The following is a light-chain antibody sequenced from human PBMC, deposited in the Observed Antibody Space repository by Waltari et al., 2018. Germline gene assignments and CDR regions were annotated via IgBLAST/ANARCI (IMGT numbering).Light chain of an antibody. CDR1: QSISST. V-gene: IGKV3-15*01. CDR2: HAS. CDR3: QQYNNWPLT. J-gene: IGKJ4*01. Sequence: EIVMTQSPDTLSGSPGESVTLSCRATQSISSTLAWHQQKPGQAPRLLIYHASTRVTGIPARFSGSGSGTEFTLTISSLQSEDFAVYYCQQYNNWPLTFGGGTKVEIK.